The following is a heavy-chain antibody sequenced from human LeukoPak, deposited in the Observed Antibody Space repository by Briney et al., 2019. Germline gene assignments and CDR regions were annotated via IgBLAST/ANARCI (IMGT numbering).Heavy chain of an antibody. D-gene: IGHD3-22*01. Sequence: PGGSLRLSCAASGFTVSSNYMTWVRQAPGKGLEWVSVIYSGGSTYYADSVKGRFTISRDNSKNTLYLQMNSLRAEDTAVYYCATTQQRFDTSSYSYVTDDAFDIWGQGTMVTVSS. J-gene: IGHJ3*02. V-gene: IGHV3-66*02. CDR2: IYSGGST. CDR1: GFTVSSNY. CDR3: ATTQQRFDTSSYSYVTDDAFDI.